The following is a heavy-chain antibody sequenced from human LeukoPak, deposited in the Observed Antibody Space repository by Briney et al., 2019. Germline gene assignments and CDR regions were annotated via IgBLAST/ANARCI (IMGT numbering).Heavy chain of an antibody. Sequence: GASVKVSCKASGYIFTDYYMHWVRQAPGQGLEWMGWINPNSGGTNYAQKFQGRVTMTRDTSISTAYMELSRLRSDDTAVYYCARPNWGKEYYFDYWGQGTLVTVSS. V-gene: IGHV1-2*02. J-gene: IGHJ4*02. CDR2: INPNSGGT. CDR1: GYIFTDYY. CDR3: ARPNWGKEYYFDY. D-gene: IGHD7-27*01.